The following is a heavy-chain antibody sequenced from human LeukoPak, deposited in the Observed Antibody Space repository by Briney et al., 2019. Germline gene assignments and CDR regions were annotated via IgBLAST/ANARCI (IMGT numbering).Heavy chain of an antibody. CDR1: GYSISSGYY. D-gene: IGHD4-23*01. CDR2: IYHTGST. J-gene: IGHJ3*02. Sequence: TASETLSLTCTVSGYSISSGYYWGWIRQPPGKGLEWIGNIYHTGSTYYNPSLKSRLTISVDTSNNQFSLKLSSVTAADTAVYYCTRMYGGSFPNAFDIWGHGTMVTLCS. V-gene: IGHV4-38-2*02. CDR3: TRMYGGSFPNAFDI.